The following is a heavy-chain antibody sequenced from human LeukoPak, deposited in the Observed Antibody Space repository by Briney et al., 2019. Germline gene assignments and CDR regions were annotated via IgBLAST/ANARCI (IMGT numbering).Heavy chain of an antibody. CDR1: GGSFSGYY. V-gene: IGHV4-34*01. D-gene: IGHD3-10*01. CDR2: INHSGST. J-gene: IGHJ5*02. Sequence: SETLSLTCAVYGGSFSGYYWSWIRQPPGKGLEWIGEINHSGSTYYNPSLKSRVTISVDTSKNQFSLKLSSVTAADTAVYYRAGTMVRGVITNWFDPWGQGTLVTVSS. CDR3: AGTMVRGVITNWFDP.